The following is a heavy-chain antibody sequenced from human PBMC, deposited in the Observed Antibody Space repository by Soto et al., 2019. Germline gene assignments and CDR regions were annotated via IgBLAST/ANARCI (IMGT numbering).Heavy chain of an antibody. CDR3: ARVGSSGYFHNYYGMDV. CDR2: IPYDGSDA. J-gene: IGHJ6*02. V-gene: IGHV3-30*03. D-gene: IGHD3-22*01. Sequence: QVQLVESGGGVVQPGKSLRLSCEASGFMLSPYGMHWVRQAAGKGLEWMAVIPYDGSDAYYADSAKGRFTISRDNSKNTVYLQMNSLRAEDTAVYYCARVGSSGYFHNYYGMDVWGQGTSVTVSS. CDR1: GFMLSPYG.